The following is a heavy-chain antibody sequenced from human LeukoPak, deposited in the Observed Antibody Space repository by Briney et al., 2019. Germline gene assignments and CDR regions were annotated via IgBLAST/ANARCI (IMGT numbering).Heavy chain of an antibody. CDR2: INPNSGDT. Sequence: ASVKVSCKASGYTFVGYYLNWVRQAPGQGLEWMGWINPNSGDTNHAQKFQGRVTMTRDTSISTAYMELSRLRSDDTAVYYCARDSGSSTPDYWGQGTLVTVSS. CDR1: GYTFVGYY. V-gene: IGHV1-2*02. CDR3: ARDSGSSTPDY. J-gene: IGHJ4*02. D-gene: IGHD1-26*01.